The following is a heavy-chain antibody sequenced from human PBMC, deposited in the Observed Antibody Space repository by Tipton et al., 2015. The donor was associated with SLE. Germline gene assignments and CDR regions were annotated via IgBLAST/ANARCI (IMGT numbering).Heavy chain of an antibody. CDR3: ACRHEDIVATSDAFDI. J-gene: IGHJ3*02. CDR2: INHSGST. CDR1: GGSLRSSSYY. D-gene: IGHD5-12*01. V-gene: IGHV4-39*07. Sequence: TLSLTCTVSGGSLRSSSYYWSWIRQPPGKGLGWIGEINHSGSTNYNPSLKSRVTISVDTSKNQFSLKLSSVTAADTAVYYCACRHEDIVATSDAFDIWGQGTMVTVSS.